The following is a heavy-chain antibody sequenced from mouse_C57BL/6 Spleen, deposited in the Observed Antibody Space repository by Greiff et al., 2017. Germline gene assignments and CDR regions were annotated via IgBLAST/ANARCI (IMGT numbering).Heavy chain of an antibody. J-gene: IGHJ4*01. CDR1: GFSFSDYY. Sequence: EVKVVESEGGLVQPGSSMKLSCTASGFSFSDYYMAWVRQVPEKGLEWVANINYDGSSTYYLDSLKSRFIISRDNAKNILYLQMSSLKSEDTATYYCAREAAQATGGYAMDYWGQGTSVTVSS. V-gene: IGHV5-16*01. CDR2: INYDGSST. D-gene: IGHD3-2*02. CDR3: AREAAQATGGYAMDY.